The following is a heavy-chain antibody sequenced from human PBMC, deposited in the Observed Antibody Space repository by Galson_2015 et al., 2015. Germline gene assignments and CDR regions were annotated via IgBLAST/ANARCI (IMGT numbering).Heavy chain of an antibody. V-gene: IGHV1-69*13. CDR2: IIPIFAAV. Sequence: SVKVSCKASGGTFSTYAISWVRQAPGQGLEWMGGIIPIFAAVDYAQKFQGRVTITADESGSTAYMELNSLISQDTAVYYCARATRILGSAAGGWFDPWGQGTLVTVSS. J-gene: IGHJ5*02. CDR1: GGTFSTYA. CDR3: ARATRILGSAAGGWFDP. D-gene: IGHD2-2*01.